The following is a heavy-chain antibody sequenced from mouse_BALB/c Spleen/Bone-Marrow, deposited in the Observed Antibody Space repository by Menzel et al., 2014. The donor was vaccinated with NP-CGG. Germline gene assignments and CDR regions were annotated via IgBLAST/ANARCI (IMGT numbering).Heavy chain of an antibody. CDR2: IHRGGGGT. Sequence: VQLLQSGADLVRPGASVKLSCKASGYTFSDYEMHWVQQTPVHGLEWIAAIHRGGGGTAYNQKFKGQATLTTDKSTTTANMELRSVTAGDDDDYYCERWGDYYVGAMDYWGQGTSVTVSS. D-gene: IGHD1-1*01. J-gene: IGHJ4*01. CDR1: GYTFSDYE. V-gene: IGHV1-15*01. CDR3: ERWGDYYVGAMDY.